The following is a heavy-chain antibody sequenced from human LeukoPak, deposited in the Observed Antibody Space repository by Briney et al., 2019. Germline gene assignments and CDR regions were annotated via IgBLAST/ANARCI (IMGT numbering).Heavy chain of an antibody. D-gene: IGHD2-8*02. CDR3: ARLISAGGFDY. CDR2: IYHSGST. J-gene: IGHJ4*02. V-gene: IGHV4-38-2*02. Sequence: PSETLSLTCTVSGYSISSGYYWGWIRQPPGKGLEWIGSIYHSGSTYYNPSLKSRVTISVDTSKNQFSLKLSSVTAADTAVYYCARLISAGGFDYWGQGTLVTVSS. CDR1: GYSISSGYY.